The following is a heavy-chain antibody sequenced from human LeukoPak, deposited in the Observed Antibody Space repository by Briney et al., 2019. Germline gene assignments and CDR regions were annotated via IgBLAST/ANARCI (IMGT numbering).Heavy chain of an antibody. V-gene: IGHV1-8*01. CDR2: MNTNSGNT. Sequence: ASVKVSCKASGYTFTSYDVNWVRQATGQGLEWMGWMNTNSGNTGHAQKLQGRVTMTRNTSISTAYTELSSLRSDDTAVYYCVAKGCWGQGTLVTVSS. J-gene: IGHJ4*02. CDR3: VAKGC. CDR1: GYTFTSYD.